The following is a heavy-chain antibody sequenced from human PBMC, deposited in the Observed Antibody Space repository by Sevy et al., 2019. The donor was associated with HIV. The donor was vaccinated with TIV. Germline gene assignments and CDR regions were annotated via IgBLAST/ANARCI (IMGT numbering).Heavy chain of an antibody. CDR1: GFTFSSYA. V-gene: IGHV3-30-3*01. CDR2: IIYDGSKK. CDR3: ARSAGLSHRGFDY. J-gene: IGHJ4*02. Sequence: GGSLRLSCAASGFTFSSYAMHWVRQAPGKGLEWVADIIYDGSKKYYADSVKGRFTISRDNSKNTLYLQMNSLRAEDTAVYYCARSAGLSHRGFDYWGQGTLVTVSS. D-gene: IGHD3-10*01.